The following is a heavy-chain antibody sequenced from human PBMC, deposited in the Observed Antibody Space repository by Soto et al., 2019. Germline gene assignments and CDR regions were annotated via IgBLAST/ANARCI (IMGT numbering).Heavy chain of an antibody. D-gene: IGHD2-2*01. CDR2: FSGSGGNI. CDR3: AKDPPWTVGPLAMDV. V-gene: IGHV3-23*01. CDR1: GFTFSTHA. J-gene: IGHJ6*02. Sequence: GGSLRLSCVASGFTFSTHAMSWVRQAPGKGLEWVSTFSGSGGNIYYAESVKGRLTISRDDSKNTLYLQMNSLRVEDTAVYYCAKDPPWTVGPLAMDVWGQGTTVTVSS.